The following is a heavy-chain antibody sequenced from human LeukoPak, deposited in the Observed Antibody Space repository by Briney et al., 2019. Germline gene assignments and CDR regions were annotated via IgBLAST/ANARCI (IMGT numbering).Heavy chain of an antibody. J-gene: IGHJ6*02. V-gene: IGHV4-34*12. CDR1: GGSFSGYY. CDR2: IIHTGRT. D-gene: IGHD6-19*01. Sequence: SETLSLTCGVYGGSFSGYYWTWIRQSPGMGLEWIGEIIHTGRTNYNPSLTSRVSISVDTSKNQFSLELSSVTAADTAVYYCARLIDSSGWHFYYYYGMDVWGQGTAVTVSS. CDR3: ARLIDSSGWHFYYYYGMDV.